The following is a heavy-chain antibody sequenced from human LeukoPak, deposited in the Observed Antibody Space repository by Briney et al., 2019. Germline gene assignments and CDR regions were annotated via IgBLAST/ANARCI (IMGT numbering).Heavy chain of an antibody. J-gene: IGHJ4*02. CDR1: GYTFTSYD. V-gene: IGHV1-8*01. D-gene: IGHD4-23*01. Sequence: ASVKVSCKASGYTFTSYDINWVRQATGQGLEWMGWMNPNSGNTGYAQKFQGRVTMTRTTSISTAYMQLSSLRSEDTAVYYCATYYGGNFVWDYWGQGTLVTATS. CDR2: MNPNSGNT. CDR3: ATYYGGNFVWDY.